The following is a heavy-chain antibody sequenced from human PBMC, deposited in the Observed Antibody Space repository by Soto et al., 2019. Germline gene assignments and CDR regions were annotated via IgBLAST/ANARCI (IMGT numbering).Heavy chain of an antibody. CDR2: LYYSRST. J-gene: IGHJ6*02. Sequence: SETLSLICTVSGGSISSYYWSWIRQPPGKGLERIGYLYYSRSTYYTPYLKSRVTISVDTSKNQFSLKLSSVTAADTAVYYCAREGAAPYYYYGMDVWGQGTTVTVSS. V-gene: IGHV4-59*12. CDR3: AREGAAPYYYYGMDV. CDR1: GGSISSYY. D-gene: IGHD6-6*01.